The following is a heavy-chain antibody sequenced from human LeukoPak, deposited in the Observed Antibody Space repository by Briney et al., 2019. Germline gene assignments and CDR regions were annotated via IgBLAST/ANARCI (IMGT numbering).Heavy chain of an antibody. CDR1: GGSISSGYY. D-gene: IGHD6-13*01. CDR3: ARGNQKGIAAAGTGYYYYTDV. J-gene: IGHJ6*03. Sequence: SETLSLTCTVSGGSISSGYYWGWIRQPPGKGLEWIGNIFYSGSTYYSPSVKSRVTISLDTSRNQFSLKLSSVTAADTAVYYCARGNQKGIAAAGTGYYYYTDVWGKGTTVTVSS. V-gene: IGHV4-39*07. CDR2: IFYSGST.